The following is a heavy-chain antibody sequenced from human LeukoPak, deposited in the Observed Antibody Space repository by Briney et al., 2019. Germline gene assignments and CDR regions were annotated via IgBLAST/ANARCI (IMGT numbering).Heavy chain of an antibody. D-gene: IGHD3-10*01. V-gene: IGHV4-59*01. CDR3: ARDLGYYYGSKEVVYFDI. Sequence: PSETLSLTCTVSGASITSYFWSWIRQPPGKGLEWIGYIFYSGNTNYNPSLKKRVTISVDTSKNQFSLKLSSVTAADTAIYYCARDLGYYYGSKEVVYFDIWGQGTLVTVSS. CDR2: IFYSGNT. CDR1: GASITSYF. J-gene: IGHJ4*02.